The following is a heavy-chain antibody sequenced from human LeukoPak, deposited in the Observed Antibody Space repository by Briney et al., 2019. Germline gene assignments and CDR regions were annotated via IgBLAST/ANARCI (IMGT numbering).Heavy chain of an antibody. D-gene: IGHD6-13*01. CDR1: GGSISSYY. Sequence: SETLSLTCTVSGGSISSYYWSWIRQPAGKGLEWIGRIYTSGSTNYNPSLKSRVTMSVDTSRNQFSLQLSSVTAADTAVYYCARTSHPHGSSWLFDYWGQGTLVTVSS. CDR3: ARTSHPHGSSWLFDY. CDR2: IYTSGST. J-gene: IGHJ4*02. V-gene: IGHV4-4*07.